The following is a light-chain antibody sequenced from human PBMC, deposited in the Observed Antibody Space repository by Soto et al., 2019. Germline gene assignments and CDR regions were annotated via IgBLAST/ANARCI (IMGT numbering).Light chain of an antibody. CDR2: GAS. V-gene: IGKV3-20*01. CDR1: QSVSSNY. Sequence: EIVLTQSPGTLSLSPGERATLSCRASQSVSSNYLAWYQRKPGQAPRLLIYGASSRAIDIPNRFSGSWSATDFTLTITRLEPADFAVYYCQQYGSSPPSFGQGTKV. CDR3: QQYGSSPPS. J-gene: IGKJ1*01.